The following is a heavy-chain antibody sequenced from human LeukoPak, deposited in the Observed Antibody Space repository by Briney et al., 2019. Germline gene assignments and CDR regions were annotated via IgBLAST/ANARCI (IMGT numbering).Heavy chain of an antibody. J-gene: IGHJ6*02. CDR2: ISAYNGNT. Sequence: ASVKVSCKASGGTFSSYAISWVRQAPGQGLEWMGWISAYNGNTNYAQKLQGRVTMTTDTSTSTAYMELRSLRSDDTAVYYCARDRAVDDYYYYGMDVWGQGTTVIVSS. V-gene: IGHV1-18*01. D-gene: IGHD4-23*01. CDR3: ARDRAVDDYYYYGMDV. CDR1: GGTFSSYA.